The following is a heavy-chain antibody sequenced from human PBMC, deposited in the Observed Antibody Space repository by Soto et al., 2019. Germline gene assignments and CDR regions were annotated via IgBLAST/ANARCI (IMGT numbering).Heavy chain of an antibody. CDR3: ARLGAYYQSLDA. CDR1: GGSLSPNY. Sequence: SETLSLTCTASGGSLSPNYWTWIRQPPGNGLYCVGYIYFGVTTIXXPSLRSRXXTSLETSNIHXSLRLXSVTAAYTAVYYCARLGAYYQSLDAWGPGTLVTVS. J-gene: IGHJ5*01. D-gene: IGHD2-21*01. V-gene: IGHV4-59*08. CDR2: IYFGVTT.